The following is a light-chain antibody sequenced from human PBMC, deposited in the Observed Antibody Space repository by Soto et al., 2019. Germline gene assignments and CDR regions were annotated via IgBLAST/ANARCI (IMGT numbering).Light chain of an antibody. CDR1: QAISSN. CDR2: GAS. CDR3: QHYNNWLGT. V-gene: IGKV3-15*01. Sequence: EIVMTQSPATLSVSRGERATLSCRANQAISSNLAWYQQKPGQAPRLLIYGASTRATGIPDRFSGSGSGTEFTLTISSLQSEDFAVYYCQHYNNWLGTFGGGT. J-gene: IGKJ4*01.